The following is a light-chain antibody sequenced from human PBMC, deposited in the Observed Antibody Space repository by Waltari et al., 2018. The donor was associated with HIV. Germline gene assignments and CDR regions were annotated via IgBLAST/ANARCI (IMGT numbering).Light chain of an antibody. CDR1: SSDVGSYNL. CDR3: CSHAGSRRV. V-gene: IGLV2-23*02. Sequence: QSALTQPASVSGSPEQSITISCTATSSDVGSYNLVSWYQQYPGKAPKLMMYEVNKRPAAISNRFAGPTSCKTPYLTTTRHQADVEADYYCCSHAGSRRVYGAGGKVTVL. J-gene: IGLJ1*01. CDR2: EVN.